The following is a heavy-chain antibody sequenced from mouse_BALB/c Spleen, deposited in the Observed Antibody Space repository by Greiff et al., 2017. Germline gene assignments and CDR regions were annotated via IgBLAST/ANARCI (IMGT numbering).Heavy chain of an antibody. CDR2: ISSGGST. D-gene: IGHD2-4*01. CDR1: GFTFSSYA. J-gene: IGHJ2*01. V-gene: IGHV5-6-5*01. Sequence: DVMLVESGGGLVKPGGSLKLSCAASGFTFSSYAMSWVRQTPEKRLEWVASISSGGSTYYPDSVKGRFTISRDNARNILYLQMSSLRSEDTAMYYCARDGITTHYWGQGTTLTVSS. CDR3: ARDGITTHY.